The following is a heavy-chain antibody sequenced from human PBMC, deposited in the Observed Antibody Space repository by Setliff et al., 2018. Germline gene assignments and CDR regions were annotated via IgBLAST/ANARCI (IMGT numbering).Heavy chain of an antibody. CDR2: INSDGNNI. J-gene: IGHJ4*02. D-gene: IGHD5-18*01. V-gene: IGHV3-74*01. CDR3: ARGYSYGYRIDY. Sequence: GGSLRLSCAASGFTFSDYWMHWVRQAPGKGLVWVSRINSDGNNITYADSVKGRFTISRDNVKKTLYLQMSSLRGEDTALYYCARGYSYGYRIDYWGQGTLVTVSS. CDR1: GFTFSDYW.